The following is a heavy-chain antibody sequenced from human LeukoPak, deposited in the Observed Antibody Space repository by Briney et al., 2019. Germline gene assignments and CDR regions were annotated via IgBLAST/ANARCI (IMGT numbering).Heavy chain of an antibody. J-gene: IGHJ6*03. Sequence: PSETLSLTCTVSGGSISSGSYYWSWIRQPAGKGLEWIGRIYTSGSTNYNPSLKSRVTISVDTSKNQFSLKLSSVTAADTAVYYCARDPPSGSYDYGYYYYHMDVWGKGTTVTVSS. CDR1: GGSISSGSYY. V-gene: IGHV4-61*02. CDR2: IYTSGST. CDR3: ARDPPSGSYDYGYYYYHMDV. D-gene: IGHD1-26*01.